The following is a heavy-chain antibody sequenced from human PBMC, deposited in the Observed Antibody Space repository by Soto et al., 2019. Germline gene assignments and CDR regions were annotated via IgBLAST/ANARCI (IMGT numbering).Heavy chain of an antibody. Sequence: EVQLLESGGGLVQPGGSLRLSCAASGFTFSSYAMRWVRQAPGKGLEWVSASSGSGGSTYYADSVKGRLTISRDNSKNPLYLQMNSLRDEDTAVYYCARRGSGSYYDYWGQGTLVTVYS. J-gene: IGHJ4*02. V-gene: IGHV3-23*01. D-gene: IGHD1-26*01. CDR3: ARRGSGSYYDY. CDR1: GFTFSSYA. CDR2: SSGSGGST.